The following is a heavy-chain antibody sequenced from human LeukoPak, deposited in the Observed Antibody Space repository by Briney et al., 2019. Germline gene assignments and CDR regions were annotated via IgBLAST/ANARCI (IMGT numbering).Heavy chain of an antibody. CDR3: AKNWVASSWFNWFDP. Sequence: GGSLRLYYAASGCNFRDYAVSWILKDQGKGLEWVSAISGSGGSTHYADSVKGRFTISRDNSKNTLYLQMNSLRAEDTAVYYCAKNWVASSWFNWFDPWGQGTLVTVSS. J-gene: IGHJ5*02. D-gene: IGHD6-13*01. CDR2: ISGSGGST. V-gene: IGHV3-23*01. CDR1: GCNFRDYA.